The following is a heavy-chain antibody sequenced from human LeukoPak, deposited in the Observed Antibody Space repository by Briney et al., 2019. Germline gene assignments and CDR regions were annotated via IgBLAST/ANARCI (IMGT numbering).Heavy chain of an antibody. CDR2: ISYDGSNK. D-gene: IGHD5-12*01. Sequence: GGSLRLSCAASGFTFSSYGMTWVRQAPGKGLEWVAVISYDGSNKYYADSVKGRFTISRDNSKNTLYLQMNSLRAEDTAVYYCAKDSGSGYDSDYYYGMDVWGQGTTVTVSS. J-gene: IGHJ6*02. CDR1: GFTFSSYG. V-gene: IGHV3-30*18. CDR3: AKDSGSGYDSDYYYGMDV.